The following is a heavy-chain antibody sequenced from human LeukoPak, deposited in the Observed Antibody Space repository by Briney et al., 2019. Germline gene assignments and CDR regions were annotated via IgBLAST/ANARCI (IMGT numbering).Heavy chain of an antibody. CDR3: ARDPYSGSYGNYYYYFMDV. Sequence: GGSLRLSCAASGSTFSNNMNWVRQAPGKGLEWVSSITSGSSYIYYADSVKGRFTISRDNAKYSLYLQMNSLRAEDTAVYYCARDPYSGSYGNYYYYFMDVWGKGTTVTISS. D-gene: IGHD1-26*01. CDR1: GSTFSNN. CDR2: ITSGSSYI. V-gene: IGHV3-21*01. J-gene: IGHJ6*03.